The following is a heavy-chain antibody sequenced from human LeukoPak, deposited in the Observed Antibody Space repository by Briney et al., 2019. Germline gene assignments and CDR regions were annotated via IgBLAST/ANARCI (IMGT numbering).Heavy chain of an antibody. Sequence: SETLSLTCAVYGGSFSGYYWSWIRQPPGKGLEWIGEIKHSGSTNYNPSLKSRVTISVDTSKNQFSLKLSSVTAADTAVYYCARANGIAAAAYYFDYWGQGTLVTVSS. CDR1: GGSFSGYY. CDR2: IKHSGST. J-gene: IGHJ4*02. CDR3: ARANGIAAAAYYFDY. V-gene: IGHV4-34*01. D-gene: IGHD6-13*01.